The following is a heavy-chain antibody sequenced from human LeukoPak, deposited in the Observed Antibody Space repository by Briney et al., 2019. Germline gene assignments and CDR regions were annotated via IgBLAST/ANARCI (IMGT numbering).Heavy chain of an antibody. CDR3: ARDLRGYSYGYVAV. D-gene: IGHD5-18*01. CDR2: IYSGGST. J-gene: IGHJ4*02. CDR1: GFTVSSNY. V-gene: IGHV3-53*01. Sequence: GGSLRLSCAASGFTVSSNYMSWVRQAPGKGLEWVSVIYSGGSTYYADSVKGRFTISRDNSKNTLYLQMNSLRAEDTAVYYCARDLRGYSYGYVAVWGQGTLVTVSS.